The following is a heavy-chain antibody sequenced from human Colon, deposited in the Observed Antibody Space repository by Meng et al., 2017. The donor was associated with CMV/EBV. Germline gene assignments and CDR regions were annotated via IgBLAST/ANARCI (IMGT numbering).Heavy chain of an antibody. Sequence: GESLKISCAASGFTFSSYGMHWVRQAPGKGLEWVAFLHHAGSTIYYAESLKGRFTISRDNSKNSLYLQMNSLRADDTAVYYCARTPPRIVEAPGTTNRFDSWGQGTLVTVSS. D-gene: IGHD2-2*01. V-gene: IGHV3-30*02. CDR1: GFTFSSYG. J-gene: IGHJ5*01. CDR3: ARTPPRIVEAPGTTNRFDS. CDR2: LHHAGSTI.